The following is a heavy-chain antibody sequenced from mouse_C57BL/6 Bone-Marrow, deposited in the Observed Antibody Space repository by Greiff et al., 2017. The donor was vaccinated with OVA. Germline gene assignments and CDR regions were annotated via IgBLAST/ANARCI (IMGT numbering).Heavy chain of an antibody. Sequence: EVQLQQSGPELVKPGASVKISCKASGYTFTDYYMNWVKQSHGKSLEWIGDINPNNGGTSYNQKFKGKATLTVDKSSSTAYMELRSLTSEDSAVYYCARSYYGSSYGWYFDVWGTGTTVTVSS. CDR3: ARSYYGSSYGWYFDV. D-gene: IGHD1-1*01. V-gene: IGHV1-26*01. CDR1: GYTFTDYY. CDR2: INPNNGGT. J-gene: IGHJ1*03.